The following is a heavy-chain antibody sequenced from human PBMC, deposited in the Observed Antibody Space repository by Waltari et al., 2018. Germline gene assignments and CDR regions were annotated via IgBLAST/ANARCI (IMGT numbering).Heavy chain of an antibody. CDR3: ARDFRDRTASYYVFKLDY. V-gene: IGHV3-23*01. CDR1: GFTFSSYA. CDR2: ISGSGGST. D-gene: IGHD3-16*01. Sequence: EVQLLESGGGLVQPGGSLRLSCAASGFTFSSYAMSWVRQAPGKGLEWVSAISGSGGSTYYADPVKGRFTISRDNSKNTLYLQMNSLRAEDTAVYYCARDFRDRTASYYVFKLDYWGQGTLVTVSS. J-gene: IGHJ4*02.